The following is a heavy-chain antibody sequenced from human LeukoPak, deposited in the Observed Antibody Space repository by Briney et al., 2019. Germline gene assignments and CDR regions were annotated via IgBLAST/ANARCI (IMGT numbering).Heavy chain of an antibody. D-gene: IGHD3-22*01. CDR1: GGSISSYY. CDR2: IYYSGST. V-gene: IGHV4-59*01. CDR3: AGRVDYDSSGYYRDY. Sequence: PSETLSLTCTVSGGSISSYYWSWIRQPPGKGLEWIGYIYYSGSTNYNPSLKSRVTISVDTSKNQFSLKLSSVTAADTAVYYCAGRVDYDSSGYYRDYWGQGTLVTVSS. J-gene: IGHJ4*02.